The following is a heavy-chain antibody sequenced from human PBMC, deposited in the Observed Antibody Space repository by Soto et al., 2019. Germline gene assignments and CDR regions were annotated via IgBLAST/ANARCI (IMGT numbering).Heavy chain of an antibody. CDR3: ARGGPVSVSPACQLLGYCDY. Sequence: PSETLSLTCSVSGGSISTGAYFWTWIRQFPGKGLEWIAYISYTGATYYNPSLKSRVTILADTSKDQFSLKLNSVTSADTAVYYCARGGPVSVSPACQLLGYCDYWGQGALVTVSS. D-gene: IGHD2-2*01. V-gene: IGHV4-31*03. J-gene: IGHJ4*02. CDR2: ISYTGAT. CDR1: GGSISTGAYF.